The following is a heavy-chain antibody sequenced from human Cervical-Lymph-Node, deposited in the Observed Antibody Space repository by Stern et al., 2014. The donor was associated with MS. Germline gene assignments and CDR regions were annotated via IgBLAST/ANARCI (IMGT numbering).Heavy chain of an antibody. D-gene: IGHD6-13*01. CDR1: GGTFSSVA. V-gene: IGHV1-69*01. CDR2: ITPLFGTA. Sequence: VQLVQSGAEVKKPGSAVKVSCKASGGTFSSVAISWVRQAPGQRLEWLGEITPLFGTANYAQKFRGRVTFTADESTSTVYMDLSRLTSDDTAFYYCARHDSGMAADWGQGTLVTVSS. CDR3: ARHDSGMAAD. J-gene: IGHJ4*02.